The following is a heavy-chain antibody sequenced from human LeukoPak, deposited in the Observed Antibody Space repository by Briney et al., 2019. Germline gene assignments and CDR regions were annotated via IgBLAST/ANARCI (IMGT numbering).Heavy chain of an antibody. CDR1: GYTFTGYY. D-gene: IGHD6-13*01. Sequence: GASVKVSCKASGYTFTGYYMHWVRQAPGQGLEWMGWINPNSGGTNYAQKLQGRVTMTTDTSTSTAYMELRSLRSDDTAVYYCARDGIAAAGDYYYYGMDVWGQGTTVTVSS. CDR2: INPNSGGT. V-gene: IGHV1-2*02. CDR3: ARDGIAAAGDYYYYGMDV. J-gene: IGHJ6*02.